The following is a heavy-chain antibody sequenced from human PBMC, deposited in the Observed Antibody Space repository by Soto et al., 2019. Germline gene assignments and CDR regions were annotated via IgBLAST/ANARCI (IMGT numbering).Heavy chain of an antibody. CDR3: AKEKIASTVADFFDY. V-gene: IGHV3-23*01. D-gene: IGHD6-19*01. CDR1: GFTFNNYA. J-gene: IGHJ4*02. CDR2: ISGSGSST. Sequence: EVHLLESGGGLVQPGGSLRLSCEASGFTFNNYAMTWVRQTPGKGLQWVSTISGSGSSTFYADSVRGCFTISRNTPKNTLYIRMNRLRAEETSLYYCAKEKIASTVADFFDYWGQGTLVTVSS.